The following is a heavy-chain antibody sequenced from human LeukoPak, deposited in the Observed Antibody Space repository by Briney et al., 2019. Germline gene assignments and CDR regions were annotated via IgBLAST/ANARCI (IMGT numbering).Heavy chain of an antibody. CDR2: ISGSGGST. D-gene: IGHD6-6*01. CDR1: GFTFSSYA. J-gene: IGHJ4*02. Sequence: PGGSLRLSCAASGFTFSSYAMSWVRQAPGTGLEWVSPISGSGGSTYYADSVKGRFTISRDNSKNTLYLQMNIMRAEDTAVYHCAKEGQCLAGRPFDYWGQGTLVTVSS. V-gene: IGHV3-23*01. CDR3: AKEGQCLAGRPFDY.